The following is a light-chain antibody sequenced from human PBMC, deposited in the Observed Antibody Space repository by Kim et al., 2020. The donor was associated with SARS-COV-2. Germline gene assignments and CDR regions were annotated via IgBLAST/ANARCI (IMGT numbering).Light chain of an antibody. CDR1: NIGSKS. Sequence: SYELTQPPSVSVAPGKTATLTCGGNNIGSKSVHWYQQKPGQAPVLVIYHDDDRPSGIPERFSGSNSGNTATLTISRVEAGDEADYYCQVRDSASDHYVFG. J-gene: IGLJ1*01. V-gene: IGLV3-21*04. CDR2: HDD. CDR3: QVRDSASDHYV.